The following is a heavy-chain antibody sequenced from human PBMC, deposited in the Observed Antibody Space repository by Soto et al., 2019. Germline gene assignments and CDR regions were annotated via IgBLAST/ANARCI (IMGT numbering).Heavy chain of an antibody. Sequence: PGESLKISCKGSGYSFTNYWIGWVRQMPGKGLDWMGFIHPGDSDTKYSPSFQGQVTISADKSISTAYLQWSSLNASDTALYFCSRHPPREYYFYGLDVWGQGTTDTDSS. J-gene: IGHJ6*02. CDR2: IHPGDSDT. V-gene: IGHV5-51*01. CDR3: SRHPPREYYFYGLDV. CDR1: GYSFTNYW.